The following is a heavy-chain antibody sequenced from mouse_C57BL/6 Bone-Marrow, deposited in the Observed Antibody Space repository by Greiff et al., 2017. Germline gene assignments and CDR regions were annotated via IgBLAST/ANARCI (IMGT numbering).Heavy chain of an antibody. J-gene: IGHJ3*01. V-gene: IGHV5-6*01. Sequence: EVQGVESGGDLVKPGGSLKLSCAASGFTFSSYGMSWVRQTPDKRLEWVATISSGGSYTYYPDSVKGRFTISRDNATNTLYLQMSSLKSEDTAMYYWARLYYGSSLAWFAYWGQGTRVTVSA. CDR3: ARLYYGSSLAWFAY. CDR2: ISSGGSYT. CDR1: GFTFSSYG. D-gene: IGHD1-1*01.